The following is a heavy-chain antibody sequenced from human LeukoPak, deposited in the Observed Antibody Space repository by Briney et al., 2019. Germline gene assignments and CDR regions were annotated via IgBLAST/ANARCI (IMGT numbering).Heavy chain of an antibody. D-gene: IGHD1-20*01. V-gene: IGHV1-18*01. CDR1: GYTFTSYG. Sequence: ASVKVSCKASGYTFTSYGISWVRQAPGQGLEWMGWISAYNGNTNYAQKLQGRVTMTTDTSTSTAYMELRSLRSEDTAVYYCARAYYNWNSYYYYGMDVWGQGTTVTVSS. J-gene: IGHJ6*02. CDR3: ARAYYNWNSYYYYGMDV. CDR2: ISAYNGNT.